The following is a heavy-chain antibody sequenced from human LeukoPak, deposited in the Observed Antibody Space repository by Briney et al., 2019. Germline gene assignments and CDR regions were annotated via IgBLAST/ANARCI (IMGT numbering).Heavy chain of an antibody. CDR1: GFTFSDYY. Sequence: GGSLRLSCAASGFTFSDYYMSWLRQAPGEGLEGVSYISSRGGTIYYAASVKRRFTISRDNAKYSLYLQMNSLRAEDTAVYYCASSGSYGGPVYYFDYWGQGTLVTVSS. V-gene: IGHV3-11*01. D-gene: IGHD1-26*01. CDR3: ASSGSYGGPVYYFDY. CDR2: ISSRGGTI. J-gene: IGHJ4*02.